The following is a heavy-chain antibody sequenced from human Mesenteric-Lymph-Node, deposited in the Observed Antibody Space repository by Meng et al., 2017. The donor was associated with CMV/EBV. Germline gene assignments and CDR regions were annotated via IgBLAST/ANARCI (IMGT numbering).Heavy chain of an antibody. J-gene: IGHJ5*02. Sequence: SETLSLTCTVSGYSISSGYYWGWIRQSPGKGLEWIGSVYYSGSTFYNPSLKSRVTISVDTSKNQFSLKLTSVTAADTAVYYCARQTEVSIFGVVLVDHWGQGTLVTVSS. V-gene: IGHV4-38-2*02. CDR2: VYYSGST. CDR3: ARQTEVSIFGVVLVDH. D-gene: IGHD3-3*01. CDR1: GYSISSGYY.